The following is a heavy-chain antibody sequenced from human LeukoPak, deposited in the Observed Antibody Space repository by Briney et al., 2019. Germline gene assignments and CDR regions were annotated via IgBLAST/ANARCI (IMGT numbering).Heavy chain of an antibody. Sequence: GGSLRLSCAASGFTFSSYAMSLVGQAPGKGLEWVSAISGSGGSTYYADSVKGSFPISRDNSKNTLYLQMNSLRAEDTAVYYCAARFMVRGVIVFDYWGQGTLVTVSS. CDR2: ISGSGGST. D-gene: IGHD3-10*01. CDR1: GFTFSSYA. V-gene: IGHV3-23*01. CDR3: AARFMVRGVIVFDY. J-gene: IGHJ4*02.